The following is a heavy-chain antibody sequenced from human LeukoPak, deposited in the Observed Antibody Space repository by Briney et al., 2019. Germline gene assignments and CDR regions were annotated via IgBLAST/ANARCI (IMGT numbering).Heavy chain of an antibody. V-gene: IGHV3-23*01. J-gene: IGHJ4*02. CDR2: IGGSGGST. Sequence: AGGSLRLFCAASGFSFNSYAMSWVRQAPGKGLEWVSAIGGSGGSTYYADSVKGRFTISRDNSKNTLYLQMNSLRAEDTAVYYCARPRLTSNYYFDYWGQGTLVTVSS. CDR3: ARPRLTSNYYFDY. CDR1: GFSFNSYA. D-gene: IGHD4-11*01.